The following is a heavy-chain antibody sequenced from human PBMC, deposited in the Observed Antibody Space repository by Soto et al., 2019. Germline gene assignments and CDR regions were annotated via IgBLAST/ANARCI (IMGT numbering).Heavy chain of an antibody. CDR2: INHSGST. CDR3: AIAGWDYYYYMDV. V-gene: IGHV4-34*01. J-gene: IGHJ6*03. D-gene: IGHD1-26*01. CDR1: GGSFSGYY. Sequence: SETLSLTCAVYGGSFSGYYWSWIRQPPGKGLEWIGEINHSGSTNYNPSLKSRVTISVDTSKNQFSLKLSSVTAADTAVYYCAIAGWDYYYYMDVWGKGTTVTVSS.